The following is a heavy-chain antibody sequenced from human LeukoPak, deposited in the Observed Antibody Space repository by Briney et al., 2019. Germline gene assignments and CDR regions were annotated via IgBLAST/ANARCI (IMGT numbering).Heavy chain of an antibody. CDR1: GFTFSSYD. CDR3: ARGWGRIMSAARPLGLVDY. D-gene: IGHD6-6*01. Sequence: GGSLRLSCAASGFTFSSYDMHWVRQTTGKGLEWVSAIGTAGDTYYPGSVKGRFTISRENAKNSLYLRMNSLRAGDTAVYYCARGWGRIMSAARPLGLVDYWGQGTLATVSS. CDR2: IGTAGDT. V-gene: IGHV3-13*01. J-gene: IGHJ4*02.